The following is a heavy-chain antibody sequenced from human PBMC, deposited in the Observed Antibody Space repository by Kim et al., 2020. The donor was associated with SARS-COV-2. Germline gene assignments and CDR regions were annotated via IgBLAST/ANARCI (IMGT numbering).Heavy chain of an antibody. CDR3: AGLGDGSGNYFRWFDP. CDR1: GGSISSSLYY. J-gene: IGHJ5*02. V-gene: IGHV4-39*01. CDR2: IYYSGST. Sequence: SETLSLTCTVSGGSISSSLYYWGWIRQPPGKGLEWIGSIYYSGSTYYNPSLKSRVTISVDTSKNQFSLKLNSVTAADTAVYFCAGLGDGSGNYFRWFDPWGQGTLVTVSS. D-gene: IGHD3-10*01.